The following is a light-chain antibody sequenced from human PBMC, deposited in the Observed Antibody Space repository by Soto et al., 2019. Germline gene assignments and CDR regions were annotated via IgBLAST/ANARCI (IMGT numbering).Light chain of an antibody. J-gene: IGKJ1*01. V-gene: IGKV1-12*01. CDR3: QQANFFPWT. CDR2: AAS. Sequence: DIQITQSLSTLSGSVGDRVTITCRASQTISSWLAWYQQKPGKAPKLLIYAASNLQSGVPSRFSGSGSGTDFTLTISSLQPEDFATYYCQQANFFPWTFGQGTKVDIK. CDR1: QTISSW.